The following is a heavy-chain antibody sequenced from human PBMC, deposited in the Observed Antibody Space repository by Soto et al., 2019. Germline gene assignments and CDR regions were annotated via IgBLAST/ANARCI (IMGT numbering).Heavy chain of an antibody. Sequence: QVQLVQSGAEVKKPGSSVKVSCKASGGTFSSYAISWVRQAPGQGLECMGGIIPIPGTANYAQKFQGRVMITADESTSTAYMELSSLRSEDTAVYYCARSQGSSTSLEIYYYYYYGMDVWGQGTTVTVSS. CDR2: IIPIPGTA. V-gene: IGHV1-69*01. CDR1: GGTFSSYA. D-gene: IGHD2-2*01. CDR3: ARSQGSSTSLEIYYYYYYGMDV. J-gene: IGHJ6*02.